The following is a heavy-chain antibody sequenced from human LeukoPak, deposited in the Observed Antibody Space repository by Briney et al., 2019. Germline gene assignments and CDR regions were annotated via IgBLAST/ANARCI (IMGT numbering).Heavy chain of an antibody. CDR2: TYYTGTT. CDR3: ARDRPGESSLDY. CDR1: GGSISPDY. D-gene: IGHD3-10*01. V-gene: IGHV4-59*01. J-gene: IGHJ4*02. Sequence: SETLSLTCTVSGGSISPDYWSWIRQPPGKGLEWIGYTYYTGTTNYNPSLKSRVTISVETSKNQFSLNLGSVTAADTAVYYCARDRPGESSLDYWGQGILATVSS.